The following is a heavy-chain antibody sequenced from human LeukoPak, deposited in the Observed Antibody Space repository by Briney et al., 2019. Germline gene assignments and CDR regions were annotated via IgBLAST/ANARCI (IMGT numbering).Heavy chain of an antibody. V-gene: IGHV3-9*01. Sequence: GGSLRLSCAASGFTFDDYAMHWVRQAPGKGLEWASGISWNSATIGYADSVKGRFTISRDNAKNSLYLQMNSLRAEDTALYYCAKVSTFTGSSTDVWGKGTTVTVSS. CDR3: AKVSTFTGSSTDV. CDR2: ISWNSATI. J-gene: IGHJ6*04. D-gene: IGHD2/OR15-2a*01. CDR1: GFTFDDYA.